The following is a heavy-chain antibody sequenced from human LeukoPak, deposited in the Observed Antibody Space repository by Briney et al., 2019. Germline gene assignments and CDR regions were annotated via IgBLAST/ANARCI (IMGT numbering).Heavy chain of an antibody. CDR2: IGISGDNT. J-gene: IGHJ4*02. CDR1: GFTFSNYA. D-gene: IGHD6-19*01. CDR3: AKDHLAVAAAYFDY. V-gene: IGHV3-23*01. Sequence: PGGSLRLSCAASGFTFSNYAMTWVRQAPGKGLEWVSSIGISGDNTYYADSVKGRFTMSRDNSKNTLYLQMNNLRPEDTAVYYCAKDHLAVAAAYFDYWGQGTLVTVSS.